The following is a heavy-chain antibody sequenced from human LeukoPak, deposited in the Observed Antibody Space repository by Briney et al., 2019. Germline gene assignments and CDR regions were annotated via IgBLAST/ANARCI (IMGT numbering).Heavy chain of an antibody. CDR3: AGFTPGGAFDI. CDR2: ISSSSSYI. V-gene: IGHV3-21*01. D-gene: IGHD4-23*01. J-gene: IGHJ3*02. Sequence: PGGSLRLSCSASGFTFSSYSMNWVRQAPGKGLQWVSSISSSSSYIYYADSVKGRFNISRDNAKNSLYLQMNSLRAEDTAVYYCAGFTPGGAFDIWGQGTMVAVSS. CDR1: GFTFSSYS.